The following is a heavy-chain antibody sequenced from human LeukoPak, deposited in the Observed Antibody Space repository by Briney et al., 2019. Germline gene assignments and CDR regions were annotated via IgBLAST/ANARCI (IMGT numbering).Heavy chain of an antibody. Sequence: GGSLRLSCAASGFTFDDYAMHWVRQAPGKGLEWVSGISWNSGSIGYADSVKGRFTISRDNAKNSLYLQMNSLRAEDTALYYCAKDMYYDILTGYRDYWGQGTLVTVSS. J-gene: IGHJ4*02. CDR1: GFTFDDYA. CDR3: AKDMYYDILTGYRDY. CDR2: ISWNSGSI. D-gene: IGHD3-9*01. V-gene: IGHV3-9*01.